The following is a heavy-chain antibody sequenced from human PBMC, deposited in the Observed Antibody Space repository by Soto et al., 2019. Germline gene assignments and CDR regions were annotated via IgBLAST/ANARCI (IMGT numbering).Heavy chain of an antibody. CDR3: ARDGRSSGWYY. CDR1: GFTFSSYS. J-gene: IGHJ4*02. D-gene: IGHD6-19*01. V-gene: IGHV3-21*01. CDR2: ISSSSSYI. Sequence: GGSLRLSCAASGFTFSSYSMNWVRQAPGKGLEWVSSISSSSSYIYYADSVKGRFTISRDNAKNSLYLQMNSLRAEDTAVYYCARDGRSSGWYYWGQGTLVTVSS.